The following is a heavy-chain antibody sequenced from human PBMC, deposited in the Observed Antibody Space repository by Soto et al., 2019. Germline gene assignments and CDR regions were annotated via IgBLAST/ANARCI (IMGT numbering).Heavy chain of an antibody. Sequence: GGSLRLSCAASGFTFSSYAMSWVRQAPGKGLEWVSAISGSGGSTYYADSVKGRFTISRDNSKNTLYLQMNSLRAEETAVYYCAKDTTTVTTLGYAFDIWGQGTMVTVSS. J-gene: IGHJ3*02. CDR2: ISGSGGST. V-gene: IGHV3-23*01. CDR1: GFTFSSYA. D-gene: IGHD4-17*01. CDR3: AKDTTTVTTLGYAFDI.